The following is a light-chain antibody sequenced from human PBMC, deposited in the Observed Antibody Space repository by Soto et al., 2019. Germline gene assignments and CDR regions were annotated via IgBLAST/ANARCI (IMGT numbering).Light chain of an antibody. CDR2: AAS. Sequence: DIQMTQSPSSLSASVGDRVTITCRASQSISSYLNWYQQKPGKAPEVLLYAASSLQSGVPSRFSVSGSGTDFTLTISSLQPEDFATYYCQQSYSTHVTFGQGTKLEIK. J-gene: IGKJ2*01. V-gene: IGKV1-39*01. CDR1: QSISSY. CDR3: QQSYSTHVT.